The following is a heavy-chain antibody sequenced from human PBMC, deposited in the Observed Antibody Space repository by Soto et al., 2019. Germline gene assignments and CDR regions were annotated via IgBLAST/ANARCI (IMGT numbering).Heavy chain of an antibody. CDR2: ISASGGST. CDR1: GFAFSSYT. D-gene: IGHD6-19*01. Sequence: GGSLRLSCAASGFAFSSYTMSWVRQTPGKGLEWVSSISASGGSTYYGDSLKGRFTISRDNSKNTLNLHIKSLGVEDSAVYYCSKGRGGFARGWEDYDFWGQGTKVTVSS. CDR3: SKGRGGFARGWEDYDF. J-gene: IGHJ4*02. V-gene: IGHV3-23*01.